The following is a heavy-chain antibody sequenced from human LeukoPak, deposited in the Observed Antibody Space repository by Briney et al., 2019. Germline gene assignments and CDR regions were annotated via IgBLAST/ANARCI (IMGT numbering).Heavy chain of an antibody. J-gene: IGHJ4*02. Sequence: PSETLSLTCTVSGGSISSYYWNWMRQPPGKGLEWIGYFYYSGSTNYNPSLESRVTISVDTSKNQFSLKLSSVTAADTAVYYCARGRREWGKVVLDYWGQGTLVTVSS. CDR2: FYYSGST. CDR1: GGSISSYY. CDR3: ARGRREWGKVVLDY. D-gene: IGHD3-16*01. V-gene: IGHV4-59*08.